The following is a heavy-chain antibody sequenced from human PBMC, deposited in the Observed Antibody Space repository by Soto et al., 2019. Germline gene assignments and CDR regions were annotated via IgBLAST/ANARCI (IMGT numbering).Heavy chain of an antibody. CDR2: IYPGDSDT. CDR1: GYSFTSYW. CDR3: ARLRIAARSYFDY. V-gene: IGHV5-51*01. D-gene: IGHD6-6*01. J-gene: IGHJ4*02. Sequence: GESLKISCKGSGYSFTSYWLGWVRQMPGKGLEWMGMIYPGDSDTRYSPSFQGQVTISADKSISTAYLQWSSLKASDTAMYYCARLRIAARSYFDYWGQGTLVTVSS.